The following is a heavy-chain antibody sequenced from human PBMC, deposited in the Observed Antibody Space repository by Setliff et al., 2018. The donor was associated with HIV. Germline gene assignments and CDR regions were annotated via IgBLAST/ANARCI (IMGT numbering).Heavy chain of an antibody. CDR1: GGTSSTHA. CDR3: AGPRGDEAFDI. Sequence: SVKVSCKASGGTSSTHAMNWVRQAPGQGLEWMGQIISILDITTYAQQLQGRVTITADESTSTFYMELSSLRSADTAVYYCAGPRGDEAFDIWGQGTKVNVS. J-gene: IGHJ3*02. V-gene: IGHV1-69*10. CDR2: IISILDIT. D-gene: IGHD3-10*01.